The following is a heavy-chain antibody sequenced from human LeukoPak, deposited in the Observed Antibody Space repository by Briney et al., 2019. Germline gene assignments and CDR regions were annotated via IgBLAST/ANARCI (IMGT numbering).Heavy chain of an antibody. CDR1: GFTFSSYA. CDR3: AKDPIYYYDSGGSYFDY. V-gene: IGHV3-23*01. CDR2: ISGSGGST. J-gene: IGHJ4*02. Sequence: GGSLRLSCAASGFTFSSYAMSWVRQAPGKGLEWVSAISGSGGSTYYADSVKGRFTISRDNSKNTLYPQMNSLRAEDTAVYYCAKDPIYYYDSGGSYFDYWGQGTLVTVSS. D-gene: IGHD3-22*01.